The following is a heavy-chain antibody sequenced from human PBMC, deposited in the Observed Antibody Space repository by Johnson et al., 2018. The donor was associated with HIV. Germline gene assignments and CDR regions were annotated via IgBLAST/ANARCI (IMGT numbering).Heavy chain of an antibody. CDR1: GFTFSNYW. Sequence: VQVVESGGGLVQPGGSLRLSCAASGFTFSNYWMHWVRQAPGKGLVWVSRINSDGTNTTYADSVKGRFTISRDNARNTLFLQMHSLRAEETAVYYCASAYTANIWGQGTMVTVSS. V-gene: IGHV3-74*02. J-gene: IGHJ3*02. D-gene: IGHD2-21*02. CDR3: ASAYTANI. CDR2: INSDGTNT.